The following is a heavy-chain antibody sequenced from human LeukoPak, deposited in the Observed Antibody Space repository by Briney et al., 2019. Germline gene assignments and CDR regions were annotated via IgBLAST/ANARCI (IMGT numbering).Heavy chain of an antibody. CDR2: INWNGGST. D-gene: IGHD3-3*01. J-gene: IGHJ4*02. CDR1: GFTFDDYG. V-gene: IGHV3-20*04. CDR3: TRASWGGYYKGEIDH. Sequence: GGSLRLSCAASGFTFDDYGMSWVRQAPGKGLEWVSGINWNGGSTGYADSVKGRFTISRDNAKNSLYLQMNSLRAEDTALYYCTRASWGGYYKGEIDHWGQGTLVTVSS.